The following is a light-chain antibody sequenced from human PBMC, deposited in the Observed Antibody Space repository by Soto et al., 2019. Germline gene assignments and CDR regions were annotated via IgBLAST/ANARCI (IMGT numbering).Light chain of an antibody. J-gene: IGLJ3*02. CDR3: CSYGNSNTRM. CDR1: SSDVGTYNL. V-gene: IGLV2-23*01. CDR2: EDT. Sequence: QSALTQPASVSGSPGQSITISCTGTSSDVGTYNLVSWYQQYPGKAPKLMIYEDTERPSGVSNRFSGSKSGNTASLTISGLLAEDEAHYYCCSYGNSNTRMFGGGTKLTVL.